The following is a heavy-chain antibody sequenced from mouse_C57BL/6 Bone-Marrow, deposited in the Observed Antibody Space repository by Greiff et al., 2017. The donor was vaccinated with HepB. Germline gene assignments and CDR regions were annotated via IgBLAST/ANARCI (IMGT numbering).Heavy chain of an antibody. J-gene: IGHJ3*01. CDR2: IDPSDSYT. CDR1: GYTFTSYW. CDR3: AREGDGYYSAWFAY. V-gene: IGHV1-69*01. D-gene: IGHD2-3*01. Sequence: VQLQQPGAELVMPGASVKLSCKASGYTFTSYWMHWVKQRPGQGLEWIGEIDPSDSYTNYNPKFKGKSTLTVDKSSSTAYMQLSSMTSEDSAVYYCAREGDGYYSAWFAYWGQGTLVTVSA.